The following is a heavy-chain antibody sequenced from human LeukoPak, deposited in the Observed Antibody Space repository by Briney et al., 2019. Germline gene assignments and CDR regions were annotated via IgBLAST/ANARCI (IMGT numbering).Heavy chain of an antibody. CDR3: AKEKLVTTIPDFFDY. J-gene: IGHJ4*02. Sequence: PGGSLRLSCAASGFTFSSYAMNWVRQAPGKGLEWVSSISNTGHITYYADSVKGRFTISRDNSKNTLHLQMNSLRAEDTALYYCAKEKLVTTIPDFFDYWGQGTLVTVSS. CDR2: ISNTGHIT. V-gene: IGHV3-23*01. CDR1: GFTFSSYA. D-gene: IGHD2-21*02.